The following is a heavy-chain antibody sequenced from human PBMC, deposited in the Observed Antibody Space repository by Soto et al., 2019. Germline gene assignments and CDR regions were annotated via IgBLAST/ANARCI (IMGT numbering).Heavy chain of an antibody. CDR3: ARAGYSSSWYTTNSFHP. V-gene: IGHV6-1*01. CDR1: GDSVSSNSAA. J-gene: IGHJ5*02. CDR2: TYYRSKWYN. D-gene: IGHD6-13*01. Sequence: PSQTLSLTCAISGDSVSSNSAAWNWIRQSPSRGLEWLGRTYYRSKWYNDYAVSVKSRITINPDTSKNQFSLQLNSVTPEDTAVYYCARAGYSSSWYTTNSFHPWCPGPLVTVSS.